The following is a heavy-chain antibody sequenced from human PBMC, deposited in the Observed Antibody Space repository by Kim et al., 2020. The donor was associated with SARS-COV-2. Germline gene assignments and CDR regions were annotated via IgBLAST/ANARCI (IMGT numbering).Heavy chain of an antibody. J-gene: IGHJ4*02. CDR1: GFTFSSYA. Sequence: GGSLRLSCSASGFTFSSYAMHWVRQAPGKGLEYVSAISSNGGSTYYADSVKGRFTISRDNSKNTLYLQMSSPRAEDTAVYYCVKDGYCSSTSCLAPFDYWGQGTLVTVSS. V-gene: IGHV3-64D*06. D-gene: IGHD2-2*03. CDR2: ISSNGGST. CDR3: VKDGYCSSTSCLAPFDY.